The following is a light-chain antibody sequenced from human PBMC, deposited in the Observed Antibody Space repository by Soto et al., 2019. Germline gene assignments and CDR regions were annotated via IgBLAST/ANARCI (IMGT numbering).Light chain of an antibody. V-gene: IGKV3-15*01. CDR3: HQYNNWPPGT. CDR1: QSVSSN. CDR2: GAS. Sequence: EIVMTQSPATLSVSPGERATLSCRASQSVSSNLAWYQQKPGQAPRLLIYGASTRATGIPDMFSGSGSGTEFTLTSSSLQSEDFAGYYCHQYNNWPPGTFGQGTKVESK. J-gene: IGKJ1*01.